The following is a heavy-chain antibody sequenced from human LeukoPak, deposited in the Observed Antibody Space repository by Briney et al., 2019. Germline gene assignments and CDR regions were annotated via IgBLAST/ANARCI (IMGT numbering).Heavy chain of an antibody. D-gene: IGHD2/OR15-2a*01. Sequence: SETLSLTCAVYGESFSGYYWSWIRQPPGKGLEWIGEINHSGSTNYNPSLKSRVTISVDTSKNQFSLKLSSVTAADTAVYYCASGIESIDYWGQGTLVTVSS. V-gene: IGHV4-34*01. J-gene: IGHJ4*02. CDR2: INHSGST. CDR1: GESFSGYY. CDR3: ASGIESIDY.